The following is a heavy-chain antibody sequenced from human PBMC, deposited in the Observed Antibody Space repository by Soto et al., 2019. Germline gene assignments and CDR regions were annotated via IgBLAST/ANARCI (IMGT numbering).Heavy chain of an antibody. D-gene: IGHD6-6*01. CDR3: ARGGSSSSPYYGMDV. CDR1: GGSISSSNW. CDR2: IYHSGST. J-gene: IGHJ6*02. Sequence: SETLSLTCAVSGGSISSSNWWSWVRQPPGKGLEWIGEIYHSGSTNYNPSLKSRVTISVDKSKNQFSLKLSSVTAADTAVYYCARGGSSSSPYYGMDVWGQGTTVTVFS. V-gene: IGHV4-4*02.